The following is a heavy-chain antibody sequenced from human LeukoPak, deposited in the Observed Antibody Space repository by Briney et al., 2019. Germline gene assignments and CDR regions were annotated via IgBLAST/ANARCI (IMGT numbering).Heavy chain of an antibody. CDR1: GGSISSSSYY. CDR3: ARWGAELRYFDWLLN. V-gene: IGHV4-39*01. Sequence: SETLSLTCTVSGGSISSSSYYWGWIRQPPGKGLEWIGSIYYSGSTYYNPSLKSRVTISVDTSKNQFSLKLSSVTAADTAVYYCARWGAELRYFDWLLNWGQGTPVTVSS. CDR2: IYYSGST. D-gene: IGHD3-9*01. J-gene: IGHJ4*02.